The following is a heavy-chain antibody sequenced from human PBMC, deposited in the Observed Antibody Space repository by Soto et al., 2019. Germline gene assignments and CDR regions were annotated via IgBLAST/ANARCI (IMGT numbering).Heavy chain of an antibody. J-gene: IGHJ6*02. V-gene: IGHV3-11*04. D-gene: IGHD3-22*01. CDR1: GFTFSDYY. Sequence: GGSLRLSCAASGFTFSDYYMSWIRQAPGKGLEWVSYISSSSSNIYYADSVKGRFTISRDNAKNSLYLQMNSLRAEDTAVYYCARVKGSRGSGYYPPYYYYGMDVWGQGTTVTVSS. CDR3: ARVKGSRGSGYYPPYYYYGMDV. CDR2: ISSSSSNI.